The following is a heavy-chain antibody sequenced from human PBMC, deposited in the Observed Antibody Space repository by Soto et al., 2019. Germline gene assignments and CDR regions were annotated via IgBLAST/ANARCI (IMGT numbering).Heavy chain of an antibody. CDR3: ARAGKITIFGVVIMPYNWFDP. J-gene: IGHJ5*02. CDR2: MNPNSGNT. CDR1: GYTFTSYD. D-gene: IGHD3-3*01. V-gene: IGHV1-8*01. Sequence: ASGKVSCKASGYTFTSYDINWVRQATGQGLEWMGWMNPNSGNTGYAQKFQGRVTMTRNTSISTAYMELSSLRSEDTAVYYCARAGKITIFGVVIMPYNWFDPWGQGTLVTVSS.